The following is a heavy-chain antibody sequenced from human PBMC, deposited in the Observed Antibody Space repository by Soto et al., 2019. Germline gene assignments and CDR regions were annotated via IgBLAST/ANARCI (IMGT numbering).Heavy chain of an antibody. CDR1: GYSFTSYW. J-gene: IGHJ3*02. Sequence: RGGALKISCRGSGYSFTSYWVGWGRQMPGKGVEGVGIIYPGDSDTRYSPSFEGPVTISADKSLNTPNLQRSTLNASDTAMYYCPRPRLDYSNYGLDDAFDIWGQGTMVTVSS. D-gene: IGHD4-4*01. CDR3: PRPRLDYSNYGLDDAFDI. CDR2: IYPGDSDT. V-gene: IGHV5-51*01.